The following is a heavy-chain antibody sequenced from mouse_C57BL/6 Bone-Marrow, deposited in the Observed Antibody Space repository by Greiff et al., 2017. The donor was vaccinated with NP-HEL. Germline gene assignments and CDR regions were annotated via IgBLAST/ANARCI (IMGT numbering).Heavy chain of an antibody. V-gene: IGHV14-4*01. CDR3: TDYGSSYGFDY. J-gene: IGHJ2*01. Sequence: EVQGVESGAELVRPGASVKLSCTASGFNIKDDYMHWVKQRPEQGLEWIGWIDPENGDTEYASKFQGKATITADTSSNTAYLQLSSLTSEDTAVYYCTDYGSSYGFDYWGQGTTLTVSS. CDR1: GFNIKDDY. CDR2: IDPENGDT. D-gene: IGHD1-1*01.